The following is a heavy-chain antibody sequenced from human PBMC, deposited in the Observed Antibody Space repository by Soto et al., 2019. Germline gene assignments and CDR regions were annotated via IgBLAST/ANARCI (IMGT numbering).Heavy chain of an antibody. CDR2: IYHSGST. CDR1: GGSISSGGSF. V-gene: IGHV4-30-2*01. J-gene: IGHJ4*02. CDR3: AGGIAARPLGY. D-gene: IGHD6-6*01. Sequence: QLQLQESGSGLVKPSQTLSLTCAVSGGSISSGGSFWSWIRQPPGKGLEWIGYIYHSGSTYYNPSLKSRVTRSVDRSKNQFSLKLSSVTAADTAVYYCAGGIAARPLGYWGQGTLVTFSS.